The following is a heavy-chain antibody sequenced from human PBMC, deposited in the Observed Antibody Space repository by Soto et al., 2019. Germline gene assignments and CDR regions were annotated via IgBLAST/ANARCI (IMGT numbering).Heavy chain of an antibody. CDR1: AGTFSSYA. CDR2: IIPIFGTA. V-gene: IGHV1-69*13. J-gene: IGHJ5*02. D-gene: IGHD1-26*01. Sequence: SVNVSCQASAGTFSSYAISWVRQAPGQGLEWMRGIIPIFGTANYAQTFQGRVTITADESTSTAYMELICLRPEYTAVYYCANRVGAASDNWFEPWGQGTLVTVSA. CDR3: ANRVGAASDNWFEP.